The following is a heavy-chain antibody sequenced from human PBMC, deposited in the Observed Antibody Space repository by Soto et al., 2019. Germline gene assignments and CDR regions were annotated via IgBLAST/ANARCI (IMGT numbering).Heavy chain of an antibody. D-gene: IGHD1-26*01. Sequence: ASVKVSCKASGYTFTSYAMHWVRQAPGQRPEWMGWINAGNGNTKYSQKFQGRVTITRDTSASTAYMELSSLRSEDTAVYYCARVVYGNYYMDVWGKGTTVTVSS. CDR3: ARVVYGNYYMDV. V-gene: IGHV1-3*01. CDR1: GYTFTSYA. J-gene: IGHJ6*03. CDR2: INAGNGNT.